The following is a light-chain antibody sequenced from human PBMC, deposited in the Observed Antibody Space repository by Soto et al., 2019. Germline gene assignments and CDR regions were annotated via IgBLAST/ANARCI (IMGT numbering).Light chain of an antibody. V-gene: IGLV2-14*01. Sequence: ALTQPASVSGSPGQSITISCTGTSSGIREYNYVSWYQQLPGNAPKLIMYEVSNRPSGKSNRFSGSKSGNTASLTISGLQAEDEADYYCSSKSPDFFGTGTKLTVL. CDR1: SSGIREYNY. CDR2: EVS. J-gene: IGLJ1*01. CDR3: SSKSPDF.